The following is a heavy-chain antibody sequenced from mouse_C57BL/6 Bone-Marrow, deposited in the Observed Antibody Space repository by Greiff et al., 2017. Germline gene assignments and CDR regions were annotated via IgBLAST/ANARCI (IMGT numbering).Heavy chain of an antibody. Sequence: VESEGGLVQPGSSMKLSCTASGFTFSDYYMAWVRQVPEKGLEWVANINYDGSSTYYLDSLKSRFIISRDNAKNILYLQMSSLKSEDTATYYCARDGYYGSDYWGQGTTLTVSS. CDR1: GFTFSDYY. J-gene: IGHJ2*01. V-gene: IGHV5-16*01. CDR2: INYDGSST. D-gene: IGHD1-1*01. CDR3: ARDGYYGSDY.